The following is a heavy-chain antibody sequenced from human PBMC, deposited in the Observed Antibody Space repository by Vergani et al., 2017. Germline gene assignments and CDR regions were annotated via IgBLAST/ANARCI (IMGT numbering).Heavy chain of an antibody. J-gene: IGHJ4*02. CDR2: ISSSSSTI. V-gene: IGHV3-48*01. CDR3: ARKVIMGFDY. CDR1: GFTFSSYS. D-gene: IGHD2-21*01. Sequence: EVQLVESGGGLVQPGGSLRLSCAASGFTFSSYSMNWVRQAPGKGLEWVSYISSSSSTIYYADSVKGRFTISRDNAKNSLYLQMNSLRAEDTAVYYCARKVIMGFDYWGQGNLVTVSS.